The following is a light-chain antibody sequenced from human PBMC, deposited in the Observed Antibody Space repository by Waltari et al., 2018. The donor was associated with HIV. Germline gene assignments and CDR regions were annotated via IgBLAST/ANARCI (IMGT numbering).Light chain of an antibody. V-gene: IGLV1-40*01. J-gene: IGLJ1*01. CDR2: SNT. CDR3: QSYDSSLSGYV. Sequence: QSVLTQPPSVAGAPGQRVTISCTASSSNPGDGYNVSLYRQLPGTAPKLLIYSNTNRPSGVPDRFSGSKSGTSASLAITGLQADDEADYYCQSYDSSLSGYVFGTGTKVTVL. CDR1: SSNPGDGYN.